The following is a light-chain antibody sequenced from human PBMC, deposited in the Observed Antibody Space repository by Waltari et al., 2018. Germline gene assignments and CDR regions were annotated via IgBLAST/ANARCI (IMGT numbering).Light chain of an antibody. J-gene: IGKJ4*01. V-gene: IGKV3-20*01. Sequence: VLTQSPGTLSLSPGERAILSCRASQSVSSNSLVWYQQKPGQTPRLLIYGASRRATGIPERFSGSGSGTDFTLTISSLEPEDFAMYYCQQYDSAVLTFGGGTKVEIK. CDR3: QQYDSAVLT. CDR2: GAS. CDR1: QSVSSNS.